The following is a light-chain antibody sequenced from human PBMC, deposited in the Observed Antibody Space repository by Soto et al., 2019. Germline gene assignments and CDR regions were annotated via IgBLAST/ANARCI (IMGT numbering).Light chain of an antibody. J-gene: IGKJ4*01. CDR3: QQYNNWLST. CDR1: QTVHSNY. V-gene: IGKV3D-20*01. Sequence: EVVLTQSPATLSLSPGERATLSCGASQTVHSNYLAWYQHKPGLAPRLLIYDASSRATGIPDRFRGSGSGTEFTLTISSLQSEDFAVYYCQQYNNWLSTFGGGTKVEIK. CDR2: DAS.